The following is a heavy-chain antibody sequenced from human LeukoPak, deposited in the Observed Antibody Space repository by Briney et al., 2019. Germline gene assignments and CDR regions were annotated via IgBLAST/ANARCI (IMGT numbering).Heavy chain of an antibody. V-gene: IGHV4-34*01. D-gene: IGHD3-10*01. CDR2: IYHRGST. Sequence: SETLSLTCAVYGGSFSGYYWGWIRQPPGKGLEWIGSIYHRGSTYYNPSLQSRVTILVDTSKNQFSLKLSSVTAADTAVYYCASVRRGFGESSKYYAYYYMGVWGKGTTVTISS. CDR3: ASVRRGFGESSKYYAYYYMGV. CDR1: GGSFSGYY. J-gene: IGHJ6*03.